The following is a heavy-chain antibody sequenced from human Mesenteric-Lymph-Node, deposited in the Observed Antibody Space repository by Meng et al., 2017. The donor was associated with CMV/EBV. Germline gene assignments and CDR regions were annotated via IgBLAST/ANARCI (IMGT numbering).Heavy chain of an antibody. V-gene: IGHV3-11*04. J-gene: IGHJ6*02. D-gene: IGHD6-19*01. CDR2: ISSSGSTI. Sequence: LSLTCAVYGGSFSGYYMSWIRQAPGKGLEWVSYISSSGSTIYYADSVKGRFTISRDNAKNSLYLQMNSLRAEDTAVYYCARVAPRSGWYTSFYYYYGMDVWGQGTTVTVSS. CDR1: GGSFSGYY. CDR3: ARVAPRSGWYTSFYYYYGMDV.